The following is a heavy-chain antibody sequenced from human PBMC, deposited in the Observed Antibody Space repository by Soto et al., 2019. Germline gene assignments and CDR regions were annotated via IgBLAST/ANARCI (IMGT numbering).Heavy chain of an antibody. CDR2: IKSKPDGGTT. Sequence: GGSLRLSCLASGFTLGNYWMSWVRQTPGKGLEWVGRIKSKPDGGTTDYAAPVKGRFTISRDDSKNTVYLQMNSLKTEDTALYYCVTGQYCDYWGQGTLVTVSS. J-gene: IGHJ4*02. V-gene: IGHV3-15*01. CDR3: VTGQYCDY. CDR1: GFTLGNYW.